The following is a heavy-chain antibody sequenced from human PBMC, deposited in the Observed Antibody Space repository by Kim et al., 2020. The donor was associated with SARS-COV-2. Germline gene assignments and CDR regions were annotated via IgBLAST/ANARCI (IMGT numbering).Heavy chain of an antibody. CDR3: ARVITSDSFSFDY. J-gene: IGHJ4*02. D-gene: IGHD2-2*01. CDR1: GFTFSIYT. V-gene: IGHV3-23*01. Sequence: GGSLRLSCAASGFTFSIYTMSWVRQAPGKGLEWVSSISSADGVRTYYADSAKGRFTISRGNSKNTLLLQMNSLRTEDPAVYYCARVITSDSFSFDYWGLGTLVTVSS. CDR2: ISSADGVRT.